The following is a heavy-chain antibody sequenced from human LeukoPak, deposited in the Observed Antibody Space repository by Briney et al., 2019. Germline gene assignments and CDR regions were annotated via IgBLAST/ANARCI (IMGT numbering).Heavy chain of an antibody. CDR1: GFTFSSYW. CDR2: IASDGSST. Sequence: PGGSLRLSCAASGFTFSSYWMNWVRQAPGKGLVWVSRIASDGSSTTYADSVKGRFSISRDNAKNTLYLQMNSLRAEATAVYYCAKDGAGYYYDSSGFDYWGQGTLVTVSS. D-gene: IGHD3-22*01. CDR3: AKDGAGYYYDSSGFDY. J-gene: IGHJ4*02. V-gene: IGHV3-74*01.